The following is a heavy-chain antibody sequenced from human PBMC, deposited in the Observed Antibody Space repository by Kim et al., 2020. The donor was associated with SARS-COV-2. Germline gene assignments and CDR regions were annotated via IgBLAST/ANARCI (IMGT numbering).Heavy chain of an antibody. D-gene: IGHD3-22*01. J-gene: IGHJ3*02. Sequence: KFQGRVTITADESTSTAYMELSSLRSEDTAVYYCARLRRITMIVGGAFDIWGQGTMVTVSS. V-gene: IGHV1-69*01. CDR3: ARLRRITMIVGGAFDI.